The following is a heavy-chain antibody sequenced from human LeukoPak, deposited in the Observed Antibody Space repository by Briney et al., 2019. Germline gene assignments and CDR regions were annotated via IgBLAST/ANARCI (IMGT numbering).Heavy chain of an antibody. J-gene: IGHJ4*02. CDR1: GFTFSSYA. CDR2: ISGNGGST. CDR3: ARVSYYGSGSYYNQYYFDY. D-gene: IGHD3-10*01. Sequence: GGSLRLSCAASGFTFSSYAMHWVRQAPGKGLEYVSAISGNGGSTYYANSVKGRFTISRDNSKNTLYLQMGSLRAEDMAVYYCARVSYYGSGSYYNQYYFDYWGQGTLVTVSS. V-gene: IGHV3-64*01.